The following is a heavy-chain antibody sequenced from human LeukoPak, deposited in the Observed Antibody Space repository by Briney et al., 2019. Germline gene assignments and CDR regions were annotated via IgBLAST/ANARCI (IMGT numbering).Heavy chain of an antibody. J-gene: IGHJ5*02. CDR1: GYTFTSYG. V-gene: IGHV1-18*01. CDR2: ISAYNGNT. D-gene: IGHD3-22*01. Sequence: ASVKVSCKAFGYTFTSYGISWVRQAPGQGLEWMGWISAYNGNTNYAQKLQGRVTMTTDTSTSTAYMELRSLRSDDTAVYYCARELYYYDSSGYSNWFDPWGQGTLVTVSS. CDR3: ARELYYYDSSGYSNWFDP.